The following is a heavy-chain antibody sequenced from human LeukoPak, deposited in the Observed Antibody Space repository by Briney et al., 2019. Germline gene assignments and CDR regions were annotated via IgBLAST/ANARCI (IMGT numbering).Heavy chain of an antibody. J-gene: IGHJ3*02. V-gene: IGHV3-23*01. D-gene: IGHD6-13*01. CDR1: GFTFSSYA. Sequence: GGSLRLSCAAAGFTFSSYAMSWVRPAPGQGREWVSAISGSGGSTYYADSVKGRFTISRDNSKNTLYLQMNSLRAEDTAVYYCAKGEYSSSWDPFDIWGQGTMVTVSS. CDR2: ISGSGGST. CDR3: AKGEYSSSWDPFDI.